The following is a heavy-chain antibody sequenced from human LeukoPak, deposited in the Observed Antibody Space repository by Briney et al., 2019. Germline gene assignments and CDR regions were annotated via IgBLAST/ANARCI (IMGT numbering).Heavy chain of an antibody. Sequence: GGSLRLSCAASGFTFSSYGMHWVRQAPGKGLEGVAVISYDGSNKYYADSVKGRFTISRDNSKNTLYLQMNSLRAEDTAVYYCAREPDPIYDYGDYQKDAFDIWGQGTMVTVSS. CDR2: ISYDGSNK. CDR3: AREPDPIYDYGDYQKDAFDI. J-gene: IGHJ3*02. CDR1: GFTFSSYG. D-gene: IGHD4-17*01. V-gene: IGHV3-30*03.